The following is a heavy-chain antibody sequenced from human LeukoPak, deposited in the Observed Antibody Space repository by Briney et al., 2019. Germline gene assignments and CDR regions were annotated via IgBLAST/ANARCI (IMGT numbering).Heavy chain of an antibody. CDR2: FDPEDGET. V-gene: IGHV1-24*01. Sequence: ASVKVSCQVSGYTLTELSMHWVRQAPGKGLEWMGGFDPEDGETIYAQKFQGRVTMTEDTSTDTAYMELSSLRSDDTAVYYCAATMVRGVITFDYWGQGTLVTVSS. D-gene: IGHD3-10*01. CDR1: GYTLTELS. J-gene: IGHJ4*02. CDR3: AATMVRGVITFDY.